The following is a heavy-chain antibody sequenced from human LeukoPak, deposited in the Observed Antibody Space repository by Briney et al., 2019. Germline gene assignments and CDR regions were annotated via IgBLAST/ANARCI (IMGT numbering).Heavy chain of an antibody. D-gene: IGHD3-9*01. V-gene: IGHV1-18*01. CDR1: GYTFTSYG. CDR2: IGAYNGNT. J-gene: IGHJ6*02. Sequence: ASVKVSCKASGYTFTSYGISWVRQAPGQGLEWMGWIGAYNGNTNYAQKLQGRVTMTTDTSTSTAYMELRSLRSDDTAVYYCARAAPNLILTGRYGTDVWGQGTTVTVSS. CDR3: ARAAPNLILTGRYGTDV.